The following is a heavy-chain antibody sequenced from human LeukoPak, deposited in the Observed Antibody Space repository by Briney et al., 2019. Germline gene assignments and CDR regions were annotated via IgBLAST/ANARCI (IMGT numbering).Heavy chain of an antibody. V-gene: IGHV3-21*01. CDR2: ISSSSSYI. J-gene: IGHJ4*02. D-gene: IGHD3-22*01. CDR3: AREQSGEYYYDSSGLSGDY. Sequence: GGSLRLSCAASGFTFSSYSMNWVRQAPGKGLEWVSSISSSSSYIYYVDSVKGRFTISRDNAKNSLYLQMNSLRAEDTAVYYCAREQSGEYYYDSSGLSGDYWGQGTLVTVSS. CDR1: GFTFSSYS.